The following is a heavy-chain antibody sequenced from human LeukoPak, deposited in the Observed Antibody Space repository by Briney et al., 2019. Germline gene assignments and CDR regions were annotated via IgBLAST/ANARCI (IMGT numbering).Heavy chain of an antibody. V-gene: IGHV4-39*01. J-gene: IGHJ4*02. CDR3: AKKTHSSGSRVPIDS. Sequence: PSETLSLTCTVSGGSVSNGIYYWGWIRQPPGKGLEWIGSIHNVGSTYYNPSLKSRVTVSVDTSKNQFSLNLSSVTAADTAVYYCAKKTHSSGSRVPIDSWGRGTLVTVSS. CDR2: IHNVGST. CDR1: GGSVSNGIYY. D-gene: IGHD6-19*01.